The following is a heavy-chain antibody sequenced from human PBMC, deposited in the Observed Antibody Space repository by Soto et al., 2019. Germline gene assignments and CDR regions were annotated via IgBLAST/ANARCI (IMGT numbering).Heavy chain of an antibody. CDR1: GCSVSSNSYS. V-gene: IGHV4-39*01. J-gene: IGHJ6*02. D-gene: IGHD2-2*03. CDR3: ARLNGYCVSTNCHGYYGMDV. Sequence: SETLSLTCTVSGCSVSSNSYSGGWVRQSPGKCLAWLGTIYSKANTYYNPSLLSPVTISVDTSKNEFSLRLSSVTAADTAVYYCARLNGYCVSTNCHGYYGMDVWGQGTTV. CDR2: IYSKANT.